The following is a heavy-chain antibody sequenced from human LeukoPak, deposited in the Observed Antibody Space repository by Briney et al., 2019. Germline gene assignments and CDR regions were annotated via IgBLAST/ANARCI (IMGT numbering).Heavy chain of an antibody. J-gene: IGHJ4*02. CDR3: ARALAAVTGYYFDY. V-gene: IGHV4-31*03. D-gene: IGHD2-21*02. Sequence: SETLSLTCTVSDGSISSGGYYWSWIRQHPGKGLEWIGYICHSGSTYYNSSLKSRVTISVDTSKKQFSLKLSSVTAADTAVYYCARALAAVTGYYFDYWGQGTLVTVSS. CDR2: ICHSGST. CDR1: DGSISSGGYY.